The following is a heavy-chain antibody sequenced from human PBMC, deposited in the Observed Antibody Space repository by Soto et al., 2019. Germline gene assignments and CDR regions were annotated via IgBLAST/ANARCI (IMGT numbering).Heavy chain of an antibody. CDR3: VSQRTTVPTHAYFDY. J-gene: IGHJ4*02. CDR1: GGSVTNSSYY. V-gene: IGHV4-39*01. CDR2: VYYRGRS. Sequence: SETLSLTCTVSGGSVTNSSYYWGWIRQSPGKGLEWIGSVYYRGRSYSKSSVKSRVTISVDTSKNRFSLSLNSVTASDTAVYFCVSQRTTVPTHAYFDYWGPGALVTVSS. D-gene: IGHD4-17*01.